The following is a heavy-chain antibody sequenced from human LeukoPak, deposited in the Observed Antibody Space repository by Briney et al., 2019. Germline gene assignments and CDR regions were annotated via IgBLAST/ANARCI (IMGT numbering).Heavy chain of an antibody. Sequence: SETLSLTCTVSGGSISNSDYYWSWIRQPPGKGLEWIGYIYYSGSTNYNPSLKSRVTISVDTSKNQFSLKLSSVTAADTAVYYCARHGPITMISMWAFDIWGQGTMVTVSS. V-gene: IGHV4-61*05. CDR2: IYYSGST. J-gene: IGHJ3*02. CDR3: ARHGPITMISMWAFDI. CDR1: GGSISNSDYY. D-gene: IGHD3-22*01.